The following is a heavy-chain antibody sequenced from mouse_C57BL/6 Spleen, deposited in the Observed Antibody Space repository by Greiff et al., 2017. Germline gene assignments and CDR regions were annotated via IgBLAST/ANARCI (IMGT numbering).Heavy chain of an antibody. V-gene: IGHV1-64*01. CDR2: IHPNSGST. Sequence: VQLQESGAELVKPGASVKLSCKASGYTFTSYWMHWVKQRPGQGLEWIGMIHPNSGSTNYNEKFKSKATLTVDKSSSTAYMQLSSLTSEDSAVYYCARNDYDGAYWGQGTLVTVSA. D-gene: IGHD2-4*01. CDR3: ARNDYDGAY. J-gene: IGHJ3*01. CDR1: GYTFTSYW.